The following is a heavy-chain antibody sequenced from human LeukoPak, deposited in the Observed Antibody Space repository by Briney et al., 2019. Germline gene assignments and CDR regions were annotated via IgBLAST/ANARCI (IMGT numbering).Heavy chain of an antibody. D-gene: IGHD3-10*01. CDR3: ARRYYGSGTNYFDY. V-gene: IGHV4-4*02. Sequence: SETLSLTCTASGGSITTSNWWSWVRQPPGKGLEWIGEVYHSGSTTYNSSLKSRLTMSIDKSKNHFSLNLSSVTAADTAVYYCARRYYGSGTNYFDYWGQGTLVTVSS. J-gene: IGHJ4*02. CDR1: GGSITTSNW. CDR2: VYHSGST.